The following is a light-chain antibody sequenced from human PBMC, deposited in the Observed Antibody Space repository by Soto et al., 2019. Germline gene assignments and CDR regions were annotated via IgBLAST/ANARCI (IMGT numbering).Light chain of an antibody. J-gene: IGKJ5*01. Sequence: DIQMTQSPSSLSASVGDRVAITCRASHTNNTYLNWYQQRPGKAPRLLIYAASSVQGGVPSRFSGSGSGTDFTLTISSLQPEDFATYYCQLSDCSLTFGQGTRLEIE. CDR3: QLSDCSLT. V-gene: IGKV1-39*01. CDR1: HTNNTY. CDR2: AAS.